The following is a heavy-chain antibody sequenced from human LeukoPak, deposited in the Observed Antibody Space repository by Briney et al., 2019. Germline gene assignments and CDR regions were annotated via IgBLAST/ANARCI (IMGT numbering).Heavy chain of an antibody. D-gene: IGHD2-2*01. V-gene: IGHV4-4*02. CDR2: ISHSGRT. CDR3: ARGFGSCSSTSCPSGYYMDV. Sequence: PSETLSLTFAGSGGAISSGYWWSWVRQPPGKGLGWIGEISHSGRTNYNPSLKSRVTISVDKSKNHVSLKLSSVTAADTAVYYCARGFGSCSSTSCPSGYYMDVWGKGTTVTVCS. CDR1: GGAISSGYW. J-gene: IGHJ6*03.